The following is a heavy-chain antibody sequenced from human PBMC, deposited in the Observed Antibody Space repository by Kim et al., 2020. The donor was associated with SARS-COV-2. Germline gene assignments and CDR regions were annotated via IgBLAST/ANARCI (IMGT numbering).Heavy chain of an antibody. J-gene: IGHJ6*02. V-gene: IGHV4-34*01. CDR3: ARLLRFLEWYPPSYGMDV. D-gene: IGHD3-3*01. Sequence: KSRVTISVDTSKNQFSLKLSSVTAADTAVYYCARLLRFLEWYPPSYGMDVWGQGTTVTVSS.